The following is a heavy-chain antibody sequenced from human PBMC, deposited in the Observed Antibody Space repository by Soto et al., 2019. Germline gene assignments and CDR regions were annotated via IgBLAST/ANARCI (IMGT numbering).Heavy chain of an antibody. Sequence: QVQLVQSGAEVKKPGASVKVSCKTSGYTFPSYDINWVRQATGQGLEWMGWMNPNSGNTGYAQKFQGRGTMTTNTSISTAYMELSSVRSEDSAVYYCARGGQTPTSGPNFVYWGQGTLVAVSS. CDR3: ARGGQTPTSGPNFVY. CDR2: MNPNSGNT. V-gene: IGHV1-8*01. D-gene: IGHD2-15*01. J-gene: IGHJ4*02. CDR1: GYTFPSYD.